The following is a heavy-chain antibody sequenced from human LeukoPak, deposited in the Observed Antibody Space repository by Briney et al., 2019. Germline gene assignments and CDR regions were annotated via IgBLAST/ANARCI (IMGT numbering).Heavy chain of an antibody. Sequence: SETLSLTCTVSGGSISSYYWSWIRQPPGKGLEWIGYIYYSGSTNYNPSLKSRVTISVDTSKNQFSLKLSSVTAADTAVYYCARQGSGWYRRGYFDYWGQGTLVTVSS. V-gene: IGHV4-59*08. CDR3: ARQGSGWYRRGYFDY. D-gene: IGHD6-19*01. CDR2: IYYSGST. J-gene: IGHJ4*02. CDR1: GGSISSYY.